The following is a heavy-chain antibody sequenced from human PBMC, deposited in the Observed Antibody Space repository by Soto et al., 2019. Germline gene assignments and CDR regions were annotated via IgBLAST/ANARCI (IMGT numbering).Heavy chain of an antibody. CDR1: GGSISSCY. CDR3: ARLRFLEWLPNAFDI. D-gene: IGHD3-3*01. V-gene: IGHV4-59*01. Sequence: QVQLQESGPGLVKPSETLSLTCTVSGGSISSCYWSWIRQPPGKGLEWIGYIYYSGSTNYNPSLKSRVTISVDTSKNQFSLKLSSVTAADTAVYYCARLRFLEWLPNAFDIWGQGTMVTVSS. CDR2: IYYSGST. J-gene: IGHJ3*02.